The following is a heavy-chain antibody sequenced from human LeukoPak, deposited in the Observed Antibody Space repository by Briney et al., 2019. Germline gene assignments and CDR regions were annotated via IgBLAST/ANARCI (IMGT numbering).Heavy chain of an antibody. J-gene: IGHJ6*03. CDR3: ARGLKVSPPKKYYYYYYMDV. CDR1: GYTFTSYD. D-gene: IGHD2-8*01. CDR2: VNPNSGNT. Sequence: GASVKVSCKASGYTFTSYDINWVRQATGQGLEWMGWVNPNSGNTGYAQKFQGRVTMTRNTSISTAYMELSSLRSEDTAVYYCARGLKVSPPKKYYYYYYMDVWGKGTTVTVSS. V-gene: IGHV1-8*01.